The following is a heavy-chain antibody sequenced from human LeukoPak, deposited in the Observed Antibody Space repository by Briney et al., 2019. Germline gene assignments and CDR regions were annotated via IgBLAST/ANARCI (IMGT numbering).Heavy chain of an antibody. J-gene: IGHJ4*02. D-gene: IGHD1-26*01. Sequence: SETLSLTCTVSGGSISSYYWSWIRQPAGKGLEWIGRIYTSGSTNYNPSLKSRVTISVDTSKNQFSLKLSSVTAADTAVYYCARGLPTPYSGSYYPKWGQGTLVTVSS. V-gene: IGHV4-4*07. CDR3: ARGLPTPYSGSYYPK. CDR1: GGSISSYY. CDR2: IYTSGST.